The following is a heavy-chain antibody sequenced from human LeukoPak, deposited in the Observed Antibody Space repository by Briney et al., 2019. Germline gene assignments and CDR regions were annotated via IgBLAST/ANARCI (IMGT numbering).Heavy chain of an antibody. CDR3: AKGGGDYVLGSHFDY. CDR1: GFTFDDYA. Sequence: PGGSLRLSCAASGFTFDDYAMHWVRQAPGKGLEWVSGISWNSGNIGYADSVKGRFTISRDNAKNSLYLQMNSLRAEDTALYYCAKGGGDYVLGSHFDYWGQGTLVTVSS. V-gene: IGHV3-9*01. J-gene: IGHJ4*02. CDR2: ISWNSGNI. D-gene: IGHD4-17*01.